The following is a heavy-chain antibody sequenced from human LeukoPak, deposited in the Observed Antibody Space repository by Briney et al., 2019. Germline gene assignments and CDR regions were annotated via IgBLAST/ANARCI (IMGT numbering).Heavy chain of an antibody. Sequence: SETLSLTCTVSGGSISSYYWSWIRQPPGKGLEWIGYIYYSGSTNYNPSLKSRVTISVDTSKNQFSLKLSSVTAADTAVYYCARRTMLAARTRIDYWGQGTLVTVSS. D-gene: IGHD6-6*01. CDR3: ARRTMLAARTRIDY. J-gene: IGHJ4*02. CDR1: GGSISSYY. V-gene: IGHV4-59*12. CDR2: IYYSGST.